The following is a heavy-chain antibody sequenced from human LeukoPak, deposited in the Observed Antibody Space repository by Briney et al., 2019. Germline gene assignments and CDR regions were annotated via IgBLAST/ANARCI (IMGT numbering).Heavy chain of an antibody. CDR1: GGSISSNIYY. CDR3: ARRGGYDFSYDY. D-gene: IGHD5-12*01. Sequence: SETLSLTCTVSGGSISSNIYYWGWIRQPPGKGLEWIGDIYYSGTTYYNPSLKSRVTISVDTSKNQFSLKLSSVTTADTTVYYCARRGGYDFSYDYWGQGILVTVSS. V-gene: IGHV4-39*01. J-gene: IGHJ4*02. CDR2: IYYSGTT.